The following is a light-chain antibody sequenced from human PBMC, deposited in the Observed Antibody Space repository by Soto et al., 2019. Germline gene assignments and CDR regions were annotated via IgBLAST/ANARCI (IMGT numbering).Light chain of an antibody. CDR2: LNSDGSH. V-gene: IGLV4-69*01. CDR1: SGHSSYA. J-gene: IGLJ2*01. Sequence: QPVLTQSPSASASLGASVKLTCTLSSGHSSYAIAWHQQQPEKGPRYLMKLNSDGSHSKGDGIPDRFSGSSSGDERYLTISSLQYEDEADYYCQTWGTGIQVFGGGTKLTVL. CDR3: QTWGTGIQV.